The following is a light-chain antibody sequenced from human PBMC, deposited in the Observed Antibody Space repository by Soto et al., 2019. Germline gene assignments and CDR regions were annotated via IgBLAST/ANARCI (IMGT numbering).Light chain of an antibody. V-gene: IGKV3-20*01. J-gene: IGKJ3*01. CDR2: GAS. CDR3: QQYGSSLT. CDR1: QNVSSRY. Sequence: EIVLTQSPGTLPLSPGERATLSCRASQNVSSRYLAWYQQKPGQAPRLLIYGASSRATGIPDRFSSSGSGTDITLTSSGSGKVFILISSRQEADDLAEYYCQQYGSSLTFGPGTKVDIK.